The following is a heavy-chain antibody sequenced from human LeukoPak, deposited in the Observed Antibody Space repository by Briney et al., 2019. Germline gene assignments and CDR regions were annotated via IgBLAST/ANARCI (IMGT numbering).Heavy chain of an antibody. CDR3: ARSYSGYDWHYYFDY. V-gene: IGHV3-21*01. J-gene: IGHJ4*02. CDR2: ISSSSSYI. D-gene: IGHD5-12*01. Sequence: PGGSLRLSCAASGFTFSSYSMNWVRQAPGKGLEWVSSISSSSSYIYYADSVKGRFTISRDNAKNSLYLQMNSLRAEDTAVYYCARSYSGYDWHYYFDYWGQGTLVTVSS. CDR1: GFTFSSYS.